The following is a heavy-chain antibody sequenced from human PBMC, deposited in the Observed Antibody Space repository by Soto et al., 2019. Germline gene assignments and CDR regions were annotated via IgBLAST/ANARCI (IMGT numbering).Heavy chain of an antibody. J-gene: IGHJ5*02. CDR1: GFTFSSYG. V-gene: IGHV3-30*18. Sequence: QVQLVESGGGVVQPGRSLRLSCAASGFTFSSYGMHWVRQAPGKGLEWVAVISYDGSNKYYADSVKGRFTISRDNSKNTLYLQMNSLRAEDTAVYYCSKGRSPWGQVTLVTVSS. CDR2: ISYDGSNK. CDR3: SKGRSP. D-gene: IGHD3-16*01.